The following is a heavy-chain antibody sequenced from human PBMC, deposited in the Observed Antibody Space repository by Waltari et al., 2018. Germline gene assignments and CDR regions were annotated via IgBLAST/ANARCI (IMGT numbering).Heavy chain of an antibody. CDR3: AKPKTTYSSSSDFDY. CDR1: GFTFYDYA. CDR2: ISWDGGST. J-gene: IGHJ4*02. V-gene: IGHV3-43D*04. Sequence: EVQLVESGGVVVQPGGSLRLSCAASGFTFYDYAMHWVRQAPGKGLEWVSLISWDGGSTYYADSVKGRFTISRDNSKNSLYLQMNSLRAEDTALYYCAKPKTTYSSSSDFDYWGQGTLVTVSS. D-gene: IGHD6-6*01.